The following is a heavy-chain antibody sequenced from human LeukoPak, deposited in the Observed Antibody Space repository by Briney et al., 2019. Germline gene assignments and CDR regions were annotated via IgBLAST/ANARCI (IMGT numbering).Heavy chain of an antibody. V-gene: IGHV4-59*08. CDR3: ARQAWGCSSTSCYPGMEGFDY. J-gene: IGHJ4*02. CDR2: IYYSGST. D-gene: IGHD2-2*01. CDR1: GGSISSYY. Sequence: SETLSLTCTVSGGSISSYYWSWIRQPPGKGLEWIGYIYYSGSTNYNPSLKSRVTISVDTSKNQFSLKLSSVTAADTAVYYCARQAWGCSSTSCYPGMEGFDYWGQGTLVTVSS.